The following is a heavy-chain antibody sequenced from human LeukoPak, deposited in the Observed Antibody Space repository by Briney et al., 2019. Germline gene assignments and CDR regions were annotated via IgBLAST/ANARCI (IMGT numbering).Heavy chain of an antibody. Sequence: GSLRLSCAASGFTFSSYAMSWVRQAPGKGLEWIGSIYYVGTTFYNPSLTSRITISADTSKNQFSLNLNSVTAADTGVYYCARLRGDFLTGYYANYYYMEDWGKGTTVIVSS. CDR1: GFTFSSYA. CDR2: IYYVGTT. D-gene: IGHD3-9*01. V-gene: IGHV4-38-2*01. CDR3: ARLRGDFLTGYYANYYYMED. J-gene: IGHJ6*03.